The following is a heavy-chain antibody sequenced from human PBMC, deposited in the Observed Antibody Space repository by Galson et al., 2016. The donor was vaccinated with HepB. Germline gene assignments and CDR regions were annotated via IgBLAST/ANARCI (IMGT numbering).Heavy chain of an antibody. V-gene: IGHV3-33*01. D-gene: IGHD6-13*01. CDR3: AREAPIAAPGANDC. Sequence: SLRLSCAASGFIFSNYGMNWVRQAPGKGLEWVAVIWYDGSKKYYGDSVKGRFSISRDNSKNTLYLQMNSLRAEDTAIYYCAREAPIAAPGANDCWGQGTQVTVSS. J-gene: IGHJ4*02. CDR1: GFIFSNYG. CDR2: IWYDGSKK.